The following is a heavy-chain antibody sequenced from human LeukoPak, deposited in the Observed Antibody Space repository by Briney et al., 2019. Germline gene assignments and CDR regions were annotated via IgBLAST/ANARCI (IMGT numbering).Heavy chain of an antibody. CDR3: ATRYSSSSGFDY. J-gene: IGHJ4*02. Sequence: GGSLRLSRAASGFTFSSYSMNWVRQAPGKGLEWVSYIRSGGSITRYADYVKGRFTISRDNAKNTLYLQMNSLRAEDTAVYYCATRYSSSSGFDYWGQGTLVTVSS. CDR2: IRSGGSIT. V-gene: IGHV3-48*04. D-gene: IGHD6-6*01. CDR1: GFTFSSYS.